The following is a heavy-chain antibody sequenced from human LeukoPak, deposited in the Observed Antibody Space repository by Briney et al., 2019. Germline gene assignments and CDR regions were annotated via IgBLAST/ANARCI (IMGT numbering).Heavy chain of an antibody. CDR2: ISGII. CDR1: GFTFSDYS. D-gene: IGHD4-17*01. V-gene: IGHV3-48*02. CDR3: ARDKDYGFDY. J-gene: IGHJ4*02. Sequence: GGSLRLSCAASGFTFSDYSLNWVRQAPGKGLEWVSYISGIIFYADSVKGRFTISRDNAKNSLYLQMNSLRDEDTAVYYCARDKDYGFDYWGQGILVSASS.